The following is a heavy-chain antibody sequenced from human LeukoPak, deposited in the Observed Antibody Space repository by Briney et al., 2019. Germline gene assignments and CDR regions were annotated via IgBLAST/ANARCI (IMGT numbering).Heavy chain of an antibody. CDR1: GDSLSGSSYY. CDR3: TRGSGYTGNED. Sequence: SETLSLTCTLSGDSLSGSSYYWGWMRQSPGEGLAWIGSIYHSGSAHYNPSLKSRVTITLDTSKNQFSLKMSSVTAADTAVYYCTRGSGYTGNEDWGQGTLVTVSS. V-gene: IGHV4-39*01. J-gene: IGHJ4*02. CDR2: IYHSGSA. D-gene: IGHD5-12*01.